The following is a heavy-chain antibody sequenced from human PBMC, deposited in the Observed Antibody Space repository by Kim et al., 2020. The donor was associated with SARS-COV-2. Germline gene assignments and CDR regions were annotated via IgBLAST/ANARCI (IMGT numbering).Heavy chain of an antibody. CDR3: AKDPHIVVVVAATYFDY. J-gene: IGHJ4*02. Sequence: GGSLRLSCAASGFTFSSYAMSWVRQAPGKGLEWVSAISGSGGSTYYADSVKGRFTISRDNSKNTLYLQMNSLRAEDTAVYYCAKDPHIVVVVAATYFDYWGQGTLVTVSS. CDR2: ISGSGGST. CDR1: GFTFSSYA. D-gene: IGHD2-15*01. V-gene: IGHV3-23*01.